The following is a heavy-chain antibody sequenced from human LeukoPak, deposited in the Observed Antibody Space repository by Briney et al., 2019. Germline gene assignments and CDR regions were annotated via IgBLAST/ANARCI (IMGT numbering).Heavy chain of an antibody. D-gene: IGHD2-2*01. J-gene: IGHJ5*02. CDR3: ARLMGYCSSTSCYACWFDP. Sequence: PSETLSLTCAVYGGSFSGYYWSWIRQPPGKGLEWIGEINHSGSTNYNPSLKSRVTISVDTSKNQFSLKLSSVTAADTAVYYCARLMGYCSSTSCYACWFDPWGQGTLVTVPS. CDR1: GGSFSGYY. V-gene: IGHV4-34*01. CDR2: INHSGST.